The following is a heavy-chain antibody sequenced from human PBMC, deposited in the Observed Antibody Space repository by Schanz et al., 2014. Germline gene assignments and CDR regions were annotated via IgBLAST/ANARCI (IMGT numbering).Heavy chain of an antibody. CDR1: GFSFSTYG. Sequence: EVRLVESGGGLVKPGGSLRLSCAASGFSFSTYGMTWVRQAPGKGLEWVSSISSSSMYIYQADSMRGRFTISRDNAKNSLYLQVNNLSAEDTAVYYCVRDKKGFVAVAGRAPFDYWGRGSLVTVSS. CDR3: VRDKKGFVAVAGRAPFDY. J-gene: IGHJ2*01. D-gene: IGHD6-19*01. CDR2: ISSSSMYI. V-gene: IGHV3-21*01.